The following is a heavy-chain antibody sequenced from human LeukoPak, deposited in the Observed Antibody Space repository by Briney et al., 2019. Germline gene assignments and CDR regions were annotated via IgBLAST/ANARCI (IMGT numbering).Heavy chain of an antibody. CDR3: AGPGAGDLDY. Sequence: PSESLSLTCAVYGGSFGIYYWSWIRQPPGKGLEWIGEINHSGSTNYNPSLKSRVTISVDMSNKQFAMKLRSVTAADTALYYCAGPGAGDLDYWGQGTLVTVSS. D-gene: IGHD3-10*01. CDR2: INHSGST. J-gene: IGHJ4*02. CDR1: GGSFGIYY. V-gene: IGHV4-34*01.